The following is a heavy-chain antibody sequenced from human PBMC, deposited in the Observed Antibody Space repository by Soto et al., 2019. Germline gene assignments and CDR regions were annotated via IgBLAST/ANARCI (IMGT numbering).Heavy chain of an antibody. CDR2: IHYSGST. V-gene: IGHV4-59*01. Sequence: PSETLSLTCTVSGGSISTYYWSWIRQPPGKGLEWIGFIHYSGSTDYNPSLKSRVTISVDTSKNQFSLKLTSMTAADTAVYYCARGKENYNILTGYYYDAFDMWGQGTMVT. CDR1: GGSISTYY. CDR3: ARGKENYNILTGYYYDAFDM. J-gene: IGHJ3*02. D-gene: IGHD3-9*01.